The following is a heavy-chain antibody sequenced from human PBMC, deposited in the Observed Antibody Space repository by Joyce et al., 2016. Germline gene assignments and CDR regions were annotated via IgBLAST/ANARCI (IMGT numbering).Heavy chain of an antibody. Sequence: EVQLVESGGGLVQPGGSLRLSCAASGFTFSGNSMSWLRQAAGGGLEWVANRKQDGSEVYYLDSVKGRFTVSRDNARSLVHLQMVSLRVEDTALYYCARGKAFDVWGQGTMVTVSS. CDR2: RKQDGSEV. CDR3: ARGKAFDV. J-gene: IGHJ3*01. V-gene: IGHV3-7*01. CDR1: GFTFSGNS.